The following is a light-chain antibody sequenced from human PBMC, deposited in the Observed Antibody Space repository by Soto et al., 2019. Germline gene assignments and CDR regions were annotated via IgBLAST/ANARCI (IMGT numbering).Light chain of an antibody. CDR1: QSVSSD. CDR2: GAS. J-gene: IGKJ5*01. V-gene: IGKV3-15*01. Sequence: EIVLTQSPATLSLSPGERATFSCRASQSVSSDLVWYQQKPGQAPRLLIYGASTRATAIPARFTGSGSGTEFTLTISSLQSEDFAVYYCQQYNNWPITFGPGTRLEIK. CDR3: QQYNNWPIT.